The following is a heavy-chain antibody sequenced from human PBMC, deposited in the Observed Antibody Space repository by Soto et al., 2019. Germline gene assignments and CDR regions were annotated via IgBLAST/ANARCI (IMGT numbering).Heavy chain of an antibody. V-gene: IGHV1-69*13. CDR2: IIPIFGTA. CDR1: GGTFSSYA. Sequence: GASVKVSCKASGGTFSSYAISWVRQAPGQGLEWMGGIIPIFGTANYAQKFQGRVTITADESTSTAYMELSSLRSEDTAVYYCASCFTHGDFWGVLEYWGEGTLVTVSS. J-gene: IGHJ4*02. D-gene: IGHD4-17*01. CDR3: ASCFTHGDFWGVLEY.